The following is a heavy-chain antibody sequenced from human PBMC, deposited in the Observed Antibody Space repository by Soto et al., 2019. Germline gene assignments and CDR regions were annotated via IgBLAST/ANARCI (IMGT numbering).Heavy chain of an antibody. D-gene: IGHD6-19*01. CDR3: STGYSSGWYGGVGMDV. CDR2: IIPIFGTA. V-gene: IGHV1-69*13. J-gene: IGHJ6*02. Sequence: SVKVSCKASGGTFSSYAISWVRQAPGQGLEWMGGIIPIFGTANYAQKFQGRVTITADESTRTAYMELSSLTSEDTAVYYCSTGYSSGWYGGVGMDVWGQGTTVTVSS. CDR1: GGTFSSYA.